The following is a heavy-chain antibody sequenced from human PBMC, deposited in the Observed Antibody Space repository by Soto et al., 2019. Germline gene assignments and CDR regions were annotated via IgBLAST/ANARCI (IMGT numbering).Heavy chain of an antibody. J-gene: IGHJ4*02. D-gene: IGHD6-19*01. CDR3: ARRMAFTTGWYFDY. V-gene: IGHV3-23*01. CDR2: LSASGSNT. CDR1: GFTFSNHA. Sequence: EVQLLESGGVLVQPGGSLRLSCAASGFTFSNHAMSWVRQAPGKGLEWVSGLSASGSNTCYADSVKGRFTTSRDNSKNILYLQMNSLRAEDSALYYCARRMAFTTGWYFDYWGQGTLVTVSP.